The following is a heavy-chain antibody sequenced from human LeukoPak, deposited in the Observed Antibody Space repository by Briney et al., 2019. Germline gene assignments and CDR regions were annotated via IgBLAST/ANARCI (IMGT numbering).Heavy chain of an antibody. CDR2: INPNSGGT. CDR3: ARVNTVLDAFDI. CDR1: GYTFTGYY. Sequence: ASVKVSCKASGYTFTGYYMHWVRQAPGQGLEWMGWINPNSGGTNYAQKFQGRVTMTTDTSTSTAYMELRSLRSDDTAAYYCARVNTVLDAFDIWGQGTMVTVSS. D-gene: IGHD4-11*01. J-gene: IGHJ3*02. V-gene: IGHV1-2*02.